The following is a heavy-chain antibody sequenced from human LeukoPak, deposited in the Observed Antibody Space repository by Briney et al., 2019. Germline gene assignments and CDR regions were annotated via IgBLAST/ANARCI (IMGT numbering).Heavy chain of an antibody. Sequence: SETLSLTCAVSGGSVSSGSYYWSWIRQPPGKGLEWIGYIYYSGSTNYNPSLKSRVTISVDTSKNQFSLKLSSVTAADTAVYYCARTSTVTTAMHYWGQGTLVTVSS. J-gene: IGHJ4*02. D-gene: IGHD4-17*01. CDR3: ARTSTVTTAMHY. CDR1: GGSVSSGSYY. CDR2: IYYSGST. V-gene: IGHV4-61*01.